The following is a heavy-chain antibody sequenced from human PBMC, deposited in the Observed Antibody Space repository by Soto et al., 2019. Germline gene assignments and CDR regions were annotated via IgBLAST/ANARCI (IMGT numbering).Heavy chain of an antibody. CDR3: ARARYFDWLFYN. J-gene: IGHJ4*02. D-gene: IGHD3-9*01. CDR1: GFTVSRSW. V-gene: IGHV3-7*01. CDR2: IKQDGSEK. Sequence: PGGSLRHSCAASGFTVSRSWMSWVRQAPGKGLEWVANIKQDGSEKYYVDSVKGRFTISRDNAKNSLYLQMSSLRAEDTAVYYCARARYFDWLFYNWGQGT.